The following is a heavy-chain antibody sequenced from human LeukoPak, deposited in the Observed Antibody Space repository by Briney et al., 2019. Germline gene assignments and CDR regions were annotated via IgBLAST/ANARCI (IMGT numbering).Heavy chain of an antibody. CDR2: ISWNSGSI. CDR1: GLTFSSYS. Sequence: GGSLRLSCAASGLTFSSYSMNWVRQAPGKGLEWVSGISWNSGSIGYADSVKGRFTISRDNAKNSLYLQMNSLRAEDTALYYCAKAVGATIRGYFDYWGQGTLVTVSS. CDR3: AKAVGATIRGYFDY. J-gene: IGHJ4*02. V-gene: IGHV3-9*01. D-gene: IGHD1-26*01.